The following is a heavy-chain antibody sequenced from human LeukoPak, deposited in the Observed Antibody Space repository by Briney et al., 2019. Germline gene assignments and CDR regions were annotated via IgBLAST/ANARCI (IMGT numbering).Heavy chain of an antibody. D-gene: IGHD3-22*01. CDR2: INPHSGDP. J-gene: IGHJ3*02. V-gene: IGHV1-2*02. Sequence: ASVKVSCKASGYTFTGYYIHWVRQAPGQGLEWMGWINPHSGDPSYAQKFQGRVTMTRDTSISTAYMELSRLRSDDTAVYYCARGSPPVGYYYDSSGYYFSFDIWGQGTIVTVSS. CDR3: ARGSPPVGYYYDSSGYYFSFDI. CDR1: GYTFTGYY.